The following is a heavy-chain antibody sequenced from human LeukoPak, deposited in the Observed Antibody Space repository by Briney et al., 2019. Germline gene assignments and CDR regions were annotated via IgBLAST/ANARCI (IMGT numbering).Heavy chain of an antibody. CDR2: ISGYNGNT. J-gene: IGHJ4*02. V-gene: IGHV1-18*01. CDR1: GYTFISYG. D-gene: IGHD3-22*01. Sequence: ASVKVSCEASGYTFISYGISWVRQAPGQGLEWMGWISGYNGNTNYAQKLQGRVTMTTDTSTSTAYMELRSLRSDDTAVYYCARSLYDSSGLDYWGQGTLVTVSS. CDR3: ARSLYDSSGLDY.